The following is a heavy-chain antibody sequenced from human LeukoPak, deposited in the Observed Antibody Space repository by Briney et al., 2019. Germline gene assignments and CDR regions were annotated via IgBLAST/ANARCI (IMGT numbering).Heavy chain of an antibody. CDR2: MNPNSGNT. Sequence: ASVKVSCKASGYTFTSYDINWVRQATGQGLEWMGWMNPNSGNTGYAQKFQGRDTMTRNTSISTAYMELSSLRSEDTAVYYCARGSIITIFGVVITRNWFDPWGQGTLVTVSS. D-gene: IGHD3-3*01. J-gene: IGHJ5*02. CDR1: GYTFTSYD. CDR3: ARGSIITIFGVVITRNWFDP. V-gene: IGHV1-8*01.